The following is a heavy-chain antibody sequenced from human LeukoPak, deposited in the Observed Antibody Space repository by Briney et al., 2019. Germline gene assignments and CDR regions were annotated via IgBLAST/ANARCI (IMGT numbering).Heavy chain of an antibody. Sequence: QPGGSLRLSCAASGFTFGNSWVHWVRQAPGKGLVWVSLINADGSTATYADSVKGRFTISGDNARNTLSLQMNSLTIEDTAVYYCVVVVEPPDSDGSEVWGQGTMITVSS. V-gene: IGHV3-74*01. CDR3: VVVVEPPDSDGSEV. CDR1: GFTFGNSW. J-gene: IGHJ3*01. CDR2: INADGSTA. D-gene: IGHD1-14*01.